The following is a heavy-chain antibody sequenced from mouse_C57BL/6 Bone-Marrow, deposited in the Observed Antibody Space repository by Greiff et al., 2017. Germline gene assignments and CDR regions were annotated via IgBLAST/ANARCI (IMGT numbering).Heavy chain of an antibody. CDR2: IDPNSGGT. V-gene: IGHV1-72*01. Sequence: QVQLQQPGAELVKPGASVKLSCKASGYTFTSYWMHWVKQRPGRGLEWIGRIDPNSGGTKYNEKFKSKATLTVDKPSSTAYMQLSSLTSEDSAVSYCARDVITTVVAGMDYWGQGTSVTVSS. CDR3: ARDVITTVVAGMDY. CDR1: GYTFTSYW. D-gene: IGHD1-1*01. J-gene: IGHJ4*01.